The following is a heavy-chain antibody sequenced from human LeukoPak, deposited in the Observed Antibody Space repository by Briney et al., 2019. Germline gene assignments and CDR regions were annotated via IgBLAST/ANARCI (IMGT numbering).Heavy chain of an antibody. J-gene: IGHJ4*02. CDR3: ARVGGDLVDY. CDR1: GGSISSYY. Sequence: SGTLSLTCTVSGGSISSYYWSWVRQPPGKRLEWIGYIYYSGSTNYNPSLKSRVTISVDTSKNQFSLKLSSVTAADTAVYYCARVGGDLVDYWGQGTLVTVSS. D-gene: IGHD2-21*02. V-gene: IGHV4-59*01. CDR2: IYYSGST.